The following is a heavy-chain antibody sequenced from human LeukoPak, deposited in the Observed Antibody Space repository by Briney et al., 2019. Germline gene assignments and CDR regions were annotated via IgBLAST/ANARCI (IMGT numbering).Heavy chain of an antibody. CDR2: IYDSGST. D-gene: IGHD5-12*01. J-gene: IGHJ4*02. CDR3: ARYVKSGYDTPGFDY. Sequence: SETLSLTCTVSGGSISSHYWIWIRQPPGKGLEWVGSIYDSGSTKYNPSLKSRVTISGDTSKNQFSLNLSPVTAADTAVYYCARYVKSGYDTPGFDYWGQGTLVTVSS. V-gene: IGHV4-59*11. CDR1: GGSISSHY.